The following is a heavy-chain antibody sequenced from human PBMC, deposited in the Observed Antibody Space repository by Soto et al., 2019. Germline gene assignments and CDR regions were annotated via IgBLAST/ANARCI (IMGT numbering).Heavy chain of an antibody. D-gene: IGHD2-15*01. Sequence: SETLSLTCAVYGVSFSGYYWSWIRQPPGKGLEWIGEINHSGSTNYNPSLKSRVTISVDTSKNQFSLKLSSVTAADTAVYYCARRYCSGGSCYFPSSYYYYYYMDVWGKGTTVTVSS. CDR3: ARRYCSGGSCYFPSSYYYYYYMDV. J-gene: IGHJ6*03. CDR1: GVSFSGYY. V-gene: IGHV4-34*01. CDR2: INHSGST.